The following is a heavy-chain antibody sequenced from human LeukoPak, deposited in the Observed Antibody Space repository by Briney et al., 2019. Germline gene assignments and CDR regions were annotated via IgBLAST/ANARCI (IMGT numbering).Heavy chain of an antibody. CDR2: ISADNGDT. CDR3: ARANCAGDCYLKH. Sequence: GASVKVSCKASGYTFANYAITWVRQAPGQGLEYMGWISADNGDTNDAQMLQGRVTMTTDTSTNTAYMELRGLRSDDTAVYYCARANCAGDCYLKHWGQGTLVTVSS. V-gene: IGHV1-18*01. CDR1: GYTFANYA. D-gene: IGHD2-21*02. J-gene: IGHJ4*02.